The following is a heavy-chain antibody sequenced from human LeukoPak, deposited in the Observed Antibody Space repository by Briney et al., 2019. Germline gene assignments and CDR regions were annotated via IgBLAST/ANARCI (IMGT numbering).Heavy chain of an antibody. CDR3: ARPYSYDDPFDL. CDR2: INPNTGGT. Sequence: GASVKVSCKASGYTFTGYFMHWVRQAPGQGLDWMGWINPNTGGTKYAQKFQGRVTMTRDTSIGTAYMELSRLRSDDTAVLYCARPYSYDDPFDLWGQGTLVTVSS. D-gene: IGHD5-18*01. J-gene: IGHJ4*02. V-gene: IGHV1-2*02. CDR1: GYTFTGYF.